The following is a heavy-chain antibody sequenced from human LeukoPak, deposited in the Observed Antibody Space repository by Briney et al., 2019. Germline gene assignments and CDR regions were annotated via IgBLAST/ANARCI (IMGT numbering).Heavy chain of an antibody. CDR1: GGSISSYY. V-gene: IGHV4-59*08. CDR3: ARVGDGYNYYFDY. J-gene: IGHJ4*02. Sequence: SETLSLTCSVSGGSISSYYWSWIRQPPGKGLEWIGYIYYSGSTNYNPSLKSRVTISVDTSKNQFSLKLSSVTAADTAVYYCARVGDGYNYYFDYWGQGTLVTVSS. D-gene: IGHD5-24*01. CDR2: IYYSGST.